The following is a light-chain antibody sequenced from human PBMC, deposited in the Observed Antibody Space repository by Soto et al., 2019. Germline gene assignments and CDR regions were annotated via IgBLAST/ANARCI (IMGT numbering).Light chain of an antibody. Sequence: DIQLTQSPSFLSASVGDRVTITCRASQGISSYLAWYQQKPGKAPKLLSYAASTLQSGVPSRFSGSGSGTEFTLTISSLQPEDFSTYYCQQLNSYPRTFGPGTKVDS. J-gene: IGKJ3*01. CDR2: AAS. CDR3: QQLNSYPRT. V-gene: IGKV1-9*01. CDR1: QGISSY.